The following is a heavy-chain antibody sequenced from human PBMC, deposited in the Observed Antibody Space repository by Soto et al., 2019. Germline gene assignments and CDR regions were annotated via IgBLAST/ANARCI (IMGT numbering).Heavy chain of an antibody. CDR2: INSDGSST. Sequence: HPGGSLRLSCAASGFTFSSYWMHWVRQAPGKGLVWVSRINSDGSSTSYADSVKGRFTISRDNAKNTLYLQMNSLRAEDTAVYYCAIRASYYDSSGYFDYWGQGTLVTVPS. CDR1: GFTFSSYW. CDR3: AIRASYYDSSGYFDY. V-gene: IGHV3-74*01. D-gene: IGHD3-22*01. J-gene: IGHJ4*02.